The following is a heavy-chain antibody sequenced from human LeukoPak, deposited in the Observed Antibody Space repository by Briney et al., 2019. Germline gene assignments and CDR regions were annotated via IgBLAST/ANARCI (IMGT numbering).Heavy chain of an antibody. CDR1: GGSISSAY. Sequence: KTSETLSLTCTVSGGSISSAYWSWIRQPPGKRLNYIGSIYYSKNTYYNPSLKSRVTIPADTSKNQFSLTLGSVSATDTAVYYCVSPRGFSYGYFDYWGQGTLVTVSS. CDR2: IYYSKNT. CDR3: VSPRGFSYGYFDY. V-gene: IGHV4-39*01. D-gene: IGHD5-18*01. J-gene: IGHJ4*02.